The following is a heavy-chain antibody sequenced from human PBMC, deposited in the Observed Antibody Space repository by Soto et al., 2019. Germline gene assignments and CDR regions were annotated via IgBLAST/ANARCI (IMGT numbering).Heavy chain of an antibody. CDR3: AKGWTFISADGFDF. CDR2: ISWSSHET. J-gene: IGHJ3*01. D-gene: IGHD3-10*01. V-gene: IGHV3-9*01. CDR1: GFSFDNVA. Sequence: EVQLVESGGGWIQPGRSLKVTCAASGFSFDNVAMHWVRQAPGKGLEWVAGISWSSHETGYADPVKGRFTISRDNAKNSLYLQMTSLRAEDTALYYCAKGWTFISADGFDFWGQGTMVTVSS.